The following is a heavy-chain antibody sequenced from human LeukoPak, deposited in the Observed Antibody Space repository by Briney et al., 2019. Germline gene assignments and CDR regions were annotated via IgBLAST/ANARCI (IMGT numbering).Heavy chain of an antibody. CDR3: AKARADGSGYSD. D-gene: IGHD3-22*01. CDR1: GFTFNSYA. CDR2: ISGNGGST. V-gene: IGHV3-23*01. Sequence: GGSLRLSCAASGFTFNSYAMSWVRQAPGKGLEWVSGISGNGGSTYYADSVKGRFTISRDNSRNTLYLQMNSLRAEDTAVYYCAKARADGSGYSDWGQGTLVTVSS. J-gene: IGHJ4*02.